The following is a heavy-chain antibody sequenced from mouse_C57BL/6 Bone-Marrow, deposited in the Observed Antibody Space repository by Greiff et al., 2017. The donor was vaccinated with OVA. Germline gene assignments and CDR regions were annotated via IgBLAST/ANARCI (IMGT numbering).Heavy chain of an antibody. V-gene: IGHV1-82*01. Sequence: QVQLQQSGPELVKPGASVKISCKASGYAFSSSWMNWVKQRPGKGLEWIGRIYPGDGDTNYNGKFKGKATLTADKSSSTAYMQLSSLTSEDSAVYVCARQGYSNYVDYFDYWGQGTTLTVSS. CDR2: IYPGDGDT. D-gene: IGHD2-5*01. CDR1: GYAFSSSW. J-gene: IGHJ2*01. CDR3: ARQGYSNYVDYFDY.